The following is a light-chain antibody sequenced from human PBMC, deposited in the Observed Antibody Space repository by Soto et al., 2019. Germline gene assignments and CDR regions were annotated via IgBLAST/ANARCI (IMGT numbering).Light chain of an antibody. J-gene: IGKJ2*01. CDR1: QSVSTSY. CDR2: GAS. CDR3: QQYGSSPYT. V-gene: IGKV3-20*01. Sequence: EIVLTQSPVTLSLSPGERATLSCRASQSVSTSYLAWYQHRPGQAPRLLIYGASSRATGIPDRFSGSGSGTDFTLTISRLEPEDFAVYYCQQYGSSPYTFGLGTKVDIK.